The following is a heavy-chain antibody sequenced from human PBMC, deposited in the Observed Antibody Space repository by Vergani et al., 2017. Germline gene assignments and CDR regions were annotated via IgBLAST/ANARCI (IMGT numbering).Heavy chain of an antibody. CDR1: GYTFTSYD. D-gene: IGHD6-19*01. V-gene: IGHV1-8*01. J-gene: IGHJ6*02. CDR3: ARLYSSGWYTYNYYYYGMDV. CDR2: MNPNSGNT. Sequence: QVQLVQSGAEVKKPGASVKVSCKASGYTFTSYDINWVRQATGQGLEGMGWMNPNSGNTGYAQKFQGRVTMTRNTSISTAYMELSSLRSEDTAVYYCARLYSSGWYTYNYYYYGMDVWGQGTTVTVSS.